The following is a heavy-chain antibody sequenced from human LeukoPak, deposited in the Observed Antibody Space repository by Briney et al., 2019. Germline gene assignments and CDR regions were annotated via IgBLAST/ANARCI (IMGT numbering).Heavy chain of an antibody. D-gene: IGHD3-3*01. V-gene: IGHV3-23*01. CDR3: AKAYYDFWSGYSPADY. J-gene: IGHJ4*02. CDR2: ISGSGGST. CDR1: GFTFSSYG. Sequence: PGRSLRLSCAASGFTFSSYGMHWVRQAPGKGLEWVSAISGSGGSTYYADSVKGRFTISRDNSKNTLYLQMNSLRAEDTAVYYCAKAYYDFWSGYSPADYWGQGTLVTVSS.